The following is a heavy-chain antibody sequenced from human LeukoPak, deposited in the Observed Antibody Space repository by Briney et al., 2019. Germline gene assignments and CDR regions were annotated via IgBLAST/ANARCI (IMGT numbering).Heavy chain of an antibody. CDR1: GGSFSGYY. D-gene: IGHD3-22*01. CDR3: ATVEVSDYDSSGYLPGY. V-gene: IGHV4-34*01. CDR2: INHSGST. J-gene: IGHJ4*02. Sequence: SETLSLTCAVYGGSFSGYYWSWIRQPPGKGLEWIGKINHSGSTNYNPSLKSRVTISVDTSKNQFSLKLSSVTAADTAVYYCATVEVSDYDSSGYLPGYWGQGTLVTVSS.